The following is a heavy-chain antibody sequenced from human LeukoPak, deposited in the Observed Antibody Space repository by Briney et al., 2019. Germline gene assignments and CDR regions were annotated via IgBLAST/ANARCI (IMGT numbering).Heavy chain of an antibody. V-gene: IGHV4-59*08. CDR1: GGSISSYY. CDR3: ARQLTVAGTPIDY. Sequence: KPSETLSLTCTVSGGSISSYYWSWIRQPPGKGLEWIGYIYYSGSTNYNPSLKSRVTISVDTSKNQFSLKLSSVTAADTAVYYCARQLTVAGTPIDYWGQGTLVTVSS. J-gene: IGHJ4*02. CDR2: IYYSGST. D-gene: IGHD6-19*01.